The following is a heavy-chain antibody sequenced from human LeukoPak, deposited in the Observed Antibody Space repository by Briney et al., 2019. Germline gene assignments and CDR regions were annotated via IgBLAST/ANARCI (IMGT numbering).Heavy chain of an antibody. V-gene: IGHV3-7*03. J-gene: IGHJ4*02. CDR3: ATDYYGYFDH. Sequence: GGSLRLSCAASGFTFSNDWMNWVRQAPGKGLEGVANVKQDGSENYYVGSVKGRFTISRDNAKNSLYLEMNSLRAEDTAVYYCATDYYGYFDHWGQGALVTVSS. CDR2: VKQDGSEN. D-gene: IGHD3-10*01. CDR1: GFTFSNDW.